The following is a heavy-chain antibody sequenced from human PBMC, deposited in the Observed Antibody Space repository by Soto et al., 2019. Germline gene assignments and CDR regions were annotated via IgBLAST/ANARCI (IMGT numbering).Heavy chain of an antibody. Sequence: EVQLLESGGGLVQPGGSLRLSCAASGFTFSTYAMSWVRQAPGKGLEWVSAIGGGGSRTYYADSVRGRFTISRDNSKNTLYLLLNSLIAEDTAVNYCAKARPECSSTSCHYDYWGQGTLVTVSS. CDR3: AKARPECSSTSCHYDY. V-gene: IGHV3-23*01. CDR1: GFTFSTYA. J-gene: IGHJ4*02. CDR2: IGGGGSRT. D-gene: IGHD2-2*01.